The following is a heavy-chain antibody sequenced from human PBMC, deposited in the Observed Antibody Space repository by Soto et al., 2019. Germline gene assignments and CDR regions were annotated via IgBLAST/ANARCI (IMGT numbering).Heavy chain of an antibody. CDR3: GSLFEF. J-gene: IGHJ4*02. CDR2: INNDGSDT. V-gene: IGHV3-74*01. CDR1: GFTFRYYW. Sequence: EVHLVGSGGGLVQPGGSLRLSCAASGFTFRYYWLHWVRQVPGRGPVWVSGINNDGSDTFYADFVEGRFTISRDNAKNTVYLQMDSLRAEDTAVYYCGSLFEFWGQGTLVTVPS.